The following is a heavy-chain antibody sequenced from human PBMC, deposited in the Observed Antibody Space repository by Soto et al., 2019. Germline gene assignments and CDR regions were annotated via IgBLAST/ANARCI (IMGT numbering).Heavy chain of an antibody. Sequence: VGSLRLSCAASGFTFSSYGMHWVRQAPGNGLEWVAVIWYDGSNKYYADSVKGRFTISRDNSKNTLYLQMNSLRAEDTAVYYCARSGEYSGSYLYYYYGMDVWGQGTTVTVSS. CDR1: GFTFSSYG. CDR3: ARSGEYSGSYLYYYYGMDV. CDR2: IWYDGSNK. V-gene: IGHV3-33*01. J-gene: IGHJ6*02. D-gene: IGHD1-26*01.